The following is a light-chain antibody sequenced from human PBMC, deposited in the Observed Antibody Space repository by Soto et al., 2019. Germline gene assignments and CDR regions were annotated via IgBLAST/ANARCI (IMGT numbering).Light chain of an antibody. CDR1: QSVSSSY. CDR2: GAS. Sequence: EIVLTHSPGTLSLSPGERATLSCRASQSVSSSYLAWYQQKPGQAPRLLIYGASSRATGIPDRFSGSGSGTDFTLTISRLEPEDFAVYYCQQYGSSPWTFGQATKVDI. J-gene: IGKJ1*01. CDR3: QQYGSSPWT. V-gene: IGKV3-20*01.